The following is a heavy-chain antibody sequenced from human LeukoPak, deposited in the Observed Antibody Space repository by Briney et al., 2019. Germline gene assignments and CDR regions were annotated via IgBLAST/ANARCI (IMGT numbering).Heavy chain of an antibody. CDR2: IWYDGGNK. Sequence: GGSLRLSCAVSGFTFSSYCMHWVRQAPGKGLEWVAVIWYDGGNKYYADSVKGRFTISRDNSKNRLYLQMNSLRAEDTAVYYCARERSSGGSCYGFDYWGQGTLVTVSS. D-gene: IGHD2-15*01. CDR1: GFTFSSYC. CDR3: ARERSSGGSCYGFDY. J-gene: IGHJ4*02. V-gene: IGHV3-33*01.